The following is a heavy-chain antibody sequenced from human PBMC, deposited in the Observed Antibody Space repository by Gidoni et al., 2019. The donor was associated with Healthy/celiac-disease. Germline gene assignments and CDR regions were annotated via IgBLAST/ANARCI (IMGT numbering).Heavy chain of an antibody. CDR3: AREGYSYGDAFDI. CDR2: IKQDGSEK. D-gene: IGHD5-18*01. V-gene: IGHV3-7*01. J-gene: IGHJ3*02. CDR1: AFTFSSYW. Sequence: EVQLVESGGGLVQPGGSLRLSCAASAFTFSSYWMSWCRQAPGKGLEWVANIKQDGSEKYYVDSVKGRFTISRDNAKNSLYLQMNSLRAEDTAVYYCAREGYSYGDAFDIWGQGTMVTVSS.